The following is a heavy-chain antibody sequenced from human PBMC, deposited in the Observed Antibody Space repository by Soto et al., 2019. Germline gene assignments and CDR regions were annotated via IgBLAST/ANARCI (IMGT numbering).Heavy chain of an antibody. CDR3: ARDTTGIRRLFDY. CDR1: GYTFTSYG. Sequence: ASVNVSCKASGYTFTSYGISWVRQAPGQGLEWIGWASGYNGKTNYAQKLQGRVTMTTDTSTSTAYMELRSLRSDDTAVYYCARDTTGIRRLFDYWGQGTRVTVSS. D-gene: IGHD1-1*01. J-gene: IGHJ4*02. CDR2: ASGYNGKT. V-gene: IGHV1-18*01.